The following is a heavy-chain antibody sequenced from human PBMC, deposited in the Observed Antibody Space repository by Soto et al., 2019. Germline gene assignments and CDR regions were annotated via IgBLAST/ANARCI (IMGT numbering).Heavy chain of an antibody. CDR2: IRSKANSYAT. CDR3: VTYYYDSSGYDAFDI. CDR1: RFTFSGSA. D-gene: IGHD3-22*01. J-gene: IGHJ3*02. Sequence: GSLRLSWAASRFTFSGSAMHWVRQASGKGLEWVGRIRSKANSYATAYAASVKGRFTISRDDSKNTAYLQMNSLKTEDTAVYYCVTYYYDSSGYDAFDIWGQGTMVTVSS. V-gene: IGHV3-73*01.